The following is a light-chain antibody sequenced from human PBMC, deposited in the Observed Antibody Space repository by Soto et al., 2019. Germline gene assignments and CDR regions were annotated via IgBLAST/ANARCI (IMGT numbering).Light chain of an antibody. CDR1: QGVSSY. J-gene: IGKJ4*01. Sequence: EIVLTQSPATLSLSPGERATLSCRASQGVSSYLAWYQQKPGQAPRLLIYDASNRATGIPARFSGSGPGTDFTLTISSLEPEDFAVYYCQQRSNWPLVTFGGGTKVEIK. CDR2: DAS. CDR3: QQRSNWPLVT. V-gene: IGKV3D-11*01.